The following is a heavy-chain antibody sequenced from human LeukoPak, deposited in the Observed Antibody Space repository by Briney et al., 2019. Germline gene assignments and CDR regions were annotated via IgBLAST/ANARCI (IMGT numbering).Heavy chain of an antibody. D-gene: IGHD6-13*01. Sequence: SETLSLTCTVSGGSISSSSYYWGWIRQPPGKGLEWIGSIHYSGSTYYNPPLKSRVTISVDTSKNQFSLKLSSVTAADTAVYYCASSPIAAAGTDAFDIWGQGTMVTVSS. CDR2: IHYSGST. CDR1: GGSISSSSYY. V-gene: IGHV4-39*01. CDR3: ASSPIAAAGTDAFDI. J-gene: IGHJ3*02.